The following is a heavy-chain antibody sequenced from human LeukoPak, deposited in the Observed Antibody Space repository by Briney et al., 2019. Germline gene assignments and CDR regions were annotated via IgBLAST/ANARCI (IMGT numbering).Heavy chain of an antibody. CDR3: ARGYCSSTSCYGGFDY. V-gene: IGHV3-21*01. D-gene: IGHD2-2*01. Sequence: GGSLRLSCAASGFTFSSYSMNWVRQAPGKGLEWVSSISRSSSYIYYADSVKGRFTISRDNAKNSLYLQMNSLRAEDTAVYYCARGYCSSTSCYGGFDYWGQGTLVTVSS. CDR1: GFTFSSYS. CDR2: ISRSSSYI. J-gene: IGHJ4*02.